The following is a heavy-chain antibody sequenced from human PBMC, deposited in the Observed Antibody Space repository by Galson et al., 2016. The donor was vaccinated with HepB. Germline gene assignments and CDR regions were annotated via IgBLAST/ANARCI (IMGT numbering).Heavy chain of an antibody. CDR2: IRNDGTEK. Sequence: SLRLSCAASGFTFSDYWMTWFRQAPGKELEWMGNIRNDGTEKNYVDSVRGRFSTSRDNAENTLYLQMNNLRADDAATYFCARDRWCGPDCFYFAFWGQGALVTVAS. CDR3: ARDRWCGPDCFYFAF. D-gene: IGHD2-21*02. CDR1: GFTFSDYW. J-gene: IGHJ4*02. V-gene: IGHV3-7*01.